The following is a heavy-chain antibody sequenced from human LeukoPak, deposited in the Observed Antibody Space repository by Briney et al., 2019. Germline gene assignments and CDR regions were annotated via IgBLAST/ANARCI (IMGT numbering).Heavy chain of an antibody. V-gene: IGHV1-8*01. CDR1: GYTFTSYD. J-gene: IGHJ4*02. D-gene: IGHD3-22*01. CDR3: ARDQARVTTCPGDY. CDR2: MNPNSGNT. Sequence: GASVKVSCKASGYTFTSYDINWVRQATGQGLEWMGWMNPNSGNTGYAQKFQGRVTMTRDTSTSTVYMELSSLRSEDTAMYYCARDQARVTTCPGDYWGQGTVVTVSS.